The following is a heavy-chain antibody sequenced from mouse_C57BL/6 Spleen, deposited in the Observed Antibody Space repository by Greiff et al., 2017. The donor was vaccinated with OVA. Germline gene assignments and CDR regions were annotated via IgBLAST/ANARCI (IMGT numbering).Heavy chain of an antibody. Sequence: VQLQQSGAELVKPGASVKISCKASGYAFSSYWMNWVKQRPGKGLEWIGQIYPGDGDTNYNGKFKGKATLTADKSSSTAYMQLSSLTSEDSAVYFCARDGITTVVNYYAMDYWGQGTSGTVSS. CDR2: IYPGDGDT. D-gene: IGHD1-1*01. J-gene: IGHJ4*01. CDR3: ARDGITTVVNYYAMDY. V-gene: IGHV1-80*01. CDR1: GYAFSSYW.